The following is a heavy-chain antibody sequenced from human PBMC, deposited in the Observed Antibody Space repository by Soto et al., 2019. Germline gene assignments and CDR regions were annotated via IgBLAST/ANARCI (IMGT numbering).Heavy chain of an antibody. CDR1: GGTFSSYA. V-gene: IGHV1-69*13. Sequence: GASVKVSCKASGGTFSSYAISWVRQAPGQGLEWMGGIIPIFGTANYAQKFQGRVTITADESTSTAYMELSGLRSEDTAVYYCARDSFREYYYDSSGYLPRLDYWGQGTLVTAPQ. CDR3: ARDSFREYYYDSSGYLPRLDY. CDR2: IIPIFGTA. D-gene: IGHD3-22*01. J-gene: IGHJ4*02.